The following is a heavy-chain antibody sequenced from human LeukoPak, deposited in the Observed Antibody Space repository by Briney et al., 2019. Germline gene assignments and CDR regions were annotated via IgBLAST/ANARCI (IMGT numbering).Heavy chain of an antibody. CDR2: IYHSGST. CDR3: ARDQDYGDYVPFDY. CDR1: GYSISSGYY. J-gene: IGHJ4*02. Sequence: SETVSLTCTVSGYSISSGYYWGWIRQPPGKGLEWIGSIYHSGSTYYNPSLKSRVTISVDTSKNQFSLKLSSVTAADTAVYYCARDQDYGDYVPFDYWGQGTLVTVSS. D-gene: IGHD4-17*01. V-gene: IGHV4-38-2*02.